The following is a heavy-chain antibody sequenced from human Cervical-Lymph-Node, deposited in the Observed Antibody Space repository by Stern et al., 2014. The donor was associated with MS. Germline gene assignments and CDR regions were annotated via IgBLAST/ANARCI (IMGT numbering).Heavy chain of an antibody. V-gene: IGHV3-15*01. J-gene: IGHJ5*02. CDR1: GFIFSKAW. Sequence: EDQLVESGGGLVKPGGSLRLSCAASGFIFSKAWMTWVRQAPGKGLEWVGRIKPRTDGATTNYSTPVQGRFTISRDDSKDTLFLHMNSLKTEDTAVYYCTTDEVANFAHWGQGILVTVSS. CDR3: TTDEVANFAH. CDR2: IKPRTDGATT.